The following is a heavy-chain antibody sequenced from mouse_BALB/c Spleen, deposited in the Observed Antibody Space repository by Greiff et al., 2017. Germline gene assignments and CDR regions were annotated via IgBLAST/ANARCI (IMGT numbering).Heavy chain of an antibody. Sequence: DVMLVESGGGLVKPGGSLKLSCAASGFTFSSYAMSWVRQTPEKRLEWVASISSGGSTYYPDSVKGRFTISRDNARNILYLQMSSLRSEDTAMYYCARETTVVATDAMDYWGQGTSVTVSS. CDR3: ARETTVVATDAMDY. D-gene: IGHD1-1*01. V-gene: IGHV5-6-5*01. CDR2: ISSGGST. J-gene: IGHJ4*01. CDR1: GFTFSSYA.